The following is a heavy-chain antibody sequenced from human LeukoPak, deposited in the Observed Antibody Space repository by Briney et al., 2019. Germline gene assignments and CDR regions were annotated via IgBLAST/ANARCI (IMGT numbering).Heavy chain of an antibody. J-gene: IGHJ4*02. V-gene: IGHV4-34*01. CDR1: GGSFSGYY. Sequence: PSETLSLTCAVYGGSFSGYYWSWIRQPPGKGLEWIGEINHSGSTNYNPSLKSRVTISVDTSKNQFSLKLSSVTAADTAVYYCARRRGNLTGDYFEYWGQGTLVTVSS. CDR3: ARRRGNLTGDYFEY. CDR2: INHSGST. D-gene: IGHD7-27*01.